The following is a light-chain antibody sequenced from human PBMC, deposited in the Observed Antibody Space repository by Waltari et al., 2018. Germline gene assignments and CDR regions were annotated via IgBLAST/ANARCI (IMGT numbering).Light chain of an antibody. CDR2: EAS. Sequence: QCALTQPASVSGSPGQSITISCTGTSSDVGSYNLFPWYQQHPGKAPKLMIYEASKRPSGVSNRFSGSKSGNTASLTISGRQAEDEADYYCSSYAGNCNLVVFGGGTKLTVL. CDR3: SSYAGNCNLVV. V-gene: IGLV2-23*01. J-gene: IGLJ2*01. CDR1: SSDVGSYNL.